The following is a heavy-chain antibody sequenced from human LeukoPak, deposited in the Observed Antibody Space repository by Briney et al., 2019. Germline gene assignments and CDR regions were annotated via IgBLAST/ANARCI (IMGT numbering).Heavy chain of an antibody. D-gene: IGHD4-11*01. CDR2: ISSSYI. CDR1: GFTFSSYS. J-gene: IGHJ4*02. CDR3: AREWPRADYIFDY. Sequence: GGSLRLSCAASGFTFSSYSMNWVRQAPGKGLEWVSSISSSYIYYADSVKGRFTISRDNAKNSLYLQMNSLRAEDTAVYYCAREWPRADYIFDYWGQGTLVTVSS. V-gene: IGHV3-21*01.